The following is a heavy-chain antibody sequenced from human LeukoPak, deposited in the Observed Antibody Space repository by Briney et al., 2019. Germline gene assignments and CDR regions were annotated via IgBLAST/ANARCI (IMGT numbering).Heavy chain of an antibody. J-gene: IGHJ3*02. Sequence: GASVKVSCKASGYTFTSYGISWVRQAPGQGLEWMGWISAYNGNTNYAQKLQGRVTMTTDTSTSTAYMELRSLRSDDTAVYYCARDHLYCSGGSCYRAFDIWGQGTMVTVSS. V-gene: IGHV1-18*01. D-gene: IGHD2-15*01. CDR1: GYTFTSYG. CDR2: ISAYNGNT. CDR3: ARDHLYCSGGSCYRAFDI.